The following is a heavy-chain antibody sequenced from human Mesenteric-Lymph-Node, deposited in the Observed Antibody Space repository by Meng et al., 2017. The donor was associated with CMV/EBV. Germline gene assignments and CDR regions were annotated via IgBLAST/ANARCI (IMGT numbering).Heavy chain of an antibody. CDR2: ISSSSSTI. CDR3: ARDGSPLATNAFDI. CDR1: GFTFSSYS. J-gene: IGHJ3*02. V-gene: IGHV3-48*04. D-gene: IGHD1-1*01. Sequence: GESLKISCAASGFTFSSYSMNWVRQAPGKGLEWVSYISSSSSTIYYADSVKGRFTISRDNAKNSLYLQMNSLRAEDTAVYYCARDGSPLATNAFDIWGQGTMVTVSS.